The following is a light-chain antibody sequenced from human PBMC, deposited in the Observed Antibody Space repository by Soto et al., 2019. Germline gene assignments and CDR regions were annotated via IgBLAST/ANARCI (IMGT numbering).Light chain of an antibody. V-gene: IGKV3D-15*01. CDR3: QQYNDWPLT. J-gene: IGKJ1*01. Sequence: TQSACTLSWSPGESATLSCRASQTVSITYLTWYQQKPGQAPRLLIFGASKRDTGIPDRFSGSWSGTDFTLTISSLQSEDFARYYCQQYNDWPLTFGQGPRWIS. CDR1: QTVSITY. CDR2: GAS.